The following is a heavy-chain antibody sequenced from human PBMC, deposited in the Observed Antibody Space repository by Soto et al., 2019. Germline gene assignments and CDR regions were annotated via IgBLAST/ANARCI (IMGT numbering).Heavy chain of an antibody. D-gene: IGHD6-13*01. J-gene: IGHJ4*02. CDR2: IYWDEDK. CDR3: AHTHAGHRRQDPSDY. CDR1: GFSLTSSGAG. Sequence: QITLKESGPTLLKPTQTLTLTCSFSGFSLTSSGAGVGWIRQPPGKALERLAVIYWDEDKRYSPSLRSRLTITKDTYKNQVLLTMTNLAPADTATYFCAHTHAGHRRQDPSDYWGQGTLVTVSS. V-gene: IGHV2-5*02.